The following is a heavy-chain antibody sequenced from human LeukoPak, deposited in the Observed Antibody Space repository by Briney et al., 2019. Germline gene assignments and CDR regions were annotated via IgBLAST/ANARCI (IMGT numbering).Heavy chain of an antibody. CDR1: GFTFSSYA. CDR3: ANDFYSSGWYGYDY. J-gene: IGHJ4*02. Sequence: GGSLRLSCAASGFTFSSYAMSWVRQAPGKGLEWVSAISGSGGSTYYADPVKGRFTISRDNSKNTLYLQMNSLRAEDTAVYYCANDFYSSGWYGYDYWGQGTLVTVSS. CDR2: ISGSGGST. V-gene: IGHV3-23*01. D-gene: IGHD6-19*01.